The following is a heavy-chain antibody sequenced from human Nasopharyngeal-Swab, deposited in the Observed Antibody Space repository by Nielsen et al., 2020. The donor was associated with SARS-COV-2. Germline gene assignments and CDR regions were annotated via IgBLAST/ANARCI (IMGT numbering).Heavy chain of an antibody. CDR2: IRSKTYGGAP. V-gene: IGHV3-49*01. CDR3: ARSVGSFYGQGAFDI. D-gene: IGHD1-26*01. Sequence: GGSLRLSCTTSGFTFGDYAMSWIRQAPAKGLEWVGFIRSKTYGGAPEYAASVKGRFTISRDGAESIAYLQMNSLETEDTGVYYCARSVGSFYGQGAFDIWGQGTMVTVSS. J-gene: IGHJ3*02. CDR1: GFTFGDYA.